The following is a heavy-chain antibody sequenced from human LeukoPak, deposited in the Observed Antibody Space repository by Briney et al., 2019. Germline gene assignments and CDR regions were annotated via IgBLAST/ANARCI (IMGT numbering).Heavy chain of an antibody. D-gene: IGHD2-15*01. CDR2: ISSNSAYI. J-gene: IGHJ3*02. Sequence: TPGGSLRLSCAASGFTFSSYRMNWVRQAPGKGLEWVSSISSNSAYIYYVDSLRGRFTVSRDNAKSSPFLQMNSLRVEDTAVYYCARAHCSGRGCYQRYDGFDIWGQGTVVTVSS. CDR1: GFTFSSYR. V-gene: IGHV3-21*01. CDR3: ARAHCSGRGCYQRYDGFDI.